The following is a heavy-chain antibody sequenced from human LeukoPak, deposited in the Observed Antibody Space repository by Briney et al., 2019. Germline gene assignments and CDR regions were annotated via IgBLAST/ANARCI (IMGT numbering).Heavy chain of an antibody. J-gene: IGHJ4*02. Sequence: PGGSLRLSCAASGFTFSSYWMSWGRQAPGKGLEWVANIKQDGSEKYYVDSVKGRFTISRDNAKNSLYLQMNSLRAEDTAVYYCARERYCYDSSGSFDYWGQGTLVTVSS. CDR3: ARERYCYDSSGSFDY. CDR1: GFTFSSYW. CDR2: IKQDGSEK. D-gene: IGHD3-22*01. V-gene: IGHV3-7*01.